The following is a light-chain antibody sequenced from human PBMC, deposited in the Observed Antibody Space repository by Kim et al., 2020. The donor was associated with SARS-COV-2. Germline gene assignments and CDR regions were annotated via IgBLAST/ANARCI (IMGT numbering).Light chain of an antibody. Sequence: ASVGDRVTITCRASQSVSGWLNWYQQRPEKAPHLLIYRTSTLQTGVPPRFSGSASGTDFTLTINTLQPEDFATYYCQQSYNFPRTFGQGTRVEIK. J-gene: IGKJ1*01. CDR2: RTS. CDR3: QQSYNFPRT. V-gene: IGKV1-39*01. CDR1: QSVSGW.